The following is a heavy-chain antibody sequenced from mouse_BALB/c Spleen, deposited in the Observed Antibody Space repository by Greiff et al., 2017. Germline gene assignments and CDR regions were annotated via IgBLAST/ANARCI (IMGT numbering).Heavy chain of an antibody. V-gene: IGHV5-17*02. J-gene: IGHJ4*01. CDR2: ISSGSSTI. Sequence: EVQLQQSGGGLVQPGGSRKLSCAASGFTFSSFGMHWVRQAPEKGLEWVAYISSGSSTIYYADTVKGRFTISRDNPKNTLFLQMTSLRSEDTAMYYCARYHYAMDYWGQGTSVTVSS. CDR1: GFTFSSFG. CDR3: ARYHYAMDY.